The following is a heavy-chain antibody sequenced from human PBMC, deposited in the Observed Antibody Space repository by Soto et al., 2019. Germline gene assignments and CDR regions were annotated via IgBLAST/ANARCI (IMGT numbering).Heavy chain of an antibody. D-gene: IGHD6-13*01. CDR3: AKVPTAGYSSSWYGGYFDY. CDR2: ISGSGGST. CDR1: GFTFSSYA. V-gene: IGHV3-23*01. J-gene: IGHJ4*02. Sequence: PWGSLRLSCAASGFTFSSYAMSWVRQAPGKGLEWVSAISGSGGSTYYADSVKGRFTISRDNSKNTLYLQMNSLRAEDTAVYYCAKVPTAGYSSSWYGGYFDYWGQGTLVTVSS.